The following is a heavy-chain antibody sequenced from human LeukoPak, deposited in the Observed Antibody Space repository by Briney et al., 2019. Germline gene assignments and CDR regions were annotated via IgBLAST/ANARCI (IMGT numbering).Heavy chain of an antibody. CDR2: INPNSGGT. J-gene: IGHJ5*02. D-gene: IGHD3-10*01. Sequence: ASVKVSFKASGYTFTGYYIHWVRQAPAQGLECMGWINPNSGGTNYAQKFQGRVTMTRATSISTAYMELSRLRSDDTAVYYCARGGSGSYFSWLDPWGQGTLVTVSS. CDR3: ARGGSGSYFSWLDP. CDR1: GYTFTGYY. V-gene: IGHV1-2*02.